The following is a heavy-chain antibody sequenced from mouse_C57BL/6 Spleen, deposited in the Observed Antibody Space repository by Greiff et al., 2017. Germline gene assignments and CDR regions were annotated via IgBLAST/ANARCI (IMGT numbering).Heavy chain of an antibody. CDR3: TTSPYYGMAY. CDR1: GFNIKDDY. CDR2: IDPENGDT. V-gene: IGHV14-4*01. D-gene: IGHD1-2*01. Sequence: DVKLQESGAELVRPGASVKLSCTASGFNIKDDYMHWVKQRPEQGLEWIGWIDPENGDTEYASKFQGKATITADTSSNTAYLQLSSLTSEDTAVYYCTTSPYYGMAYWGQGTLVTVSA. J-gene: IGHJ3*01.